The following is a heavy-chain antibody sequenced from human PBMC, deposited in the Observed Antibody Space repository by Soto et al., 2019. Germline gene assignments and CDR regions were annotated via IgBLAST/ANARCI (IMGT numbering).Heavy chain of an antibody. CDR3: AIIAARLDAFDI. J-gene: IGHJ3*02. V-gene: IGHV3-30*03. CDR2: ISYDGSNK. D-gene: IGHD6-6*01. CDR1: GFTFSSYG. Sequence: WWSLRLCCAASGFTFSSYGMHWVRQAPGKGLESVAVISYDGSNKYYADSVKGRFTISRDNSKNTLYLQMNSLRAEDTAVYYCAIIAARLDAFDIWGQGTMVNVSS.